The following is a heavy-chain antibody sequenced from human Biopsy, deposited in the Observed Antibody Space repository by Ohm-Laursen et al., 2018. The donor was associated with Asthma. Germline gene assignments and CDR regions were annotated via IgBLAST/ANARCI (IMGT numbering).Heavy chain of an antibody. J-gene: IGHJ6*02. CDR2: IFYSGST. V-gene: IGHV4-30-4*01. CDR1: GGSVYSYDHH. CDR3: ARAQSYGDIYYGLDV. Sequence: SQTLSLTCSVFGGSVYSYDHHWSWIRQPPGKGLEWIGFIFYSGSTFYNPSLRSRITISVDTSKRQFSLSLRSVTVADTAVYFCARAQSYGDIYYGLDVWGQGTPVAVSS. D-gene: IGHD2-21*02.